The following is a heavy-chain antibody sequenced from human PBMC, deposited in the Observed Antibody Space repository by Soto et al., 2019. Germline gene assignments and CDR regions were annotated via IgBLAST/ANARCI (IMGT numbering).Heavy chain of an antibody. Sequence: QVQLVQSGAEMKKPGSSVKVSCQSSGGTFNTYAMNWVRQAPGQGPEWMGDISPMFGAANYAPKFQGRVTITADESTGTSYMQLRSLTTEDTALYFCAREVQVHTPAFGYWGQGTLVTVSS. J-gene: IGHJ4*02. V-gene: IGHV1-69*19. CDR2: ISPMFGAA. D-gene: IGHD3-10*01. CDR1: GGTFNTYA. CDR3: AREVQVHTPAFGY.